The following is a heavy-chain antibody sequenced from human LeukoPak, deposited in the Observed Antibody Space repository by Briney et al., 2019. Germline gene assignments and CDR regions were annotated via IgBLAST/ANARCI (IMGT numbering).Heavy chain of an antibody. CDR1: GGSISSSSYY. V-gene: IGHV4-61*01. J-gene: IGHJ5*02. D-gene: IGHD5-24*01. CDR3: ARSGDDYGFDP. CDR2: IYYSGST. Sequence: PSETLSLTCTVSGGSISSSSYYWSWIRQPPGKGLEWIGYIYYSGSTNYNPSLKSRVTISVDTSKNQFSLKLSSVTAADTAVYYCARSGDDYGFDPWGQGTLVTVSS.